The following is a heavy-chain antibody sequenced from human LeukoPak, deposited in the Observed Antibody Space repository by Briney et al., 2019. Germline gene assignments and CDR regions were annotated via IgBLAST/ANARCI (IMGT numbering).Heavy chain of an antibody. CDR1: GFTFDDYA. V-gene: IGHV3-9*01. Sequence: PGRSLRLSCAASGFTFDDYAMHWVRQAPGKGLEWVSGISWNSGSIGHADSVKGRFTISRDNAKNSLYLQMNSLRAEDTALYYCAKGIRGSGSYGDYWGQGTLVTVSS. D-gene: IGHD3-10*01. CDR2: ISWNSGSI. J-gene: IGHJ4*02. CDR3: AKGIRGSGSYGDY.